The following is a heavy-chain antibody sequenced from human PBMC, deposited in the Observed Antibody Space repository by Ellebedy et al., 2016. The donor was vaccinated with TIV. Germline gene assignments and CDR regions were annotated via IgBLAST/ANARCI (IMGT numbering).Heavy chain of an antibody. CDR1: GFPFSRYW. CDR3: ARVRTTVVTSRGYFDL. V-gene: IGHV3-74*01. CDR2: INSDGSST. D-gene: IGHD4-23*01. Sequence: PGGSLRLSCAASGFPFSRYWMHWVRQAPGKGLVWVSRINSDGSSTSYADSVKGRFTISRDNAKNTLYLQMNSLRAEDTAVYYCARVRTTVVTSRGYFDLWGRGTLVTVSS. J-gene: IGHJ2*01.